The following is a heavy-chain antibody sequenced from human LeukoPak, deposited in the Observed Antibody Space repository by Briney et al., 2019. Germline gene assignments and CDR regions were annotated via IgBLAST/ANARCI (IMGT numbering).Heavy chain of an antibody. CDR2: IYYSGST. CDR1: GRSISSYY. CDR3: ARGGYYDSSGYPSGY. D-gene: IGHD3-22*01. J-gene: IGHJ4*02. V-gene: IGHV4-59*01. Sequence: SETLSLTCPVYGRSISSYYSSWIRQPPRGGLGWIGYIYYSGSTNYNPSLKSRVTISVDTSKNQFSLKLSSVTAADTAVYYCARGGYYDSSGYPSGYWGQGTLVTVSS.